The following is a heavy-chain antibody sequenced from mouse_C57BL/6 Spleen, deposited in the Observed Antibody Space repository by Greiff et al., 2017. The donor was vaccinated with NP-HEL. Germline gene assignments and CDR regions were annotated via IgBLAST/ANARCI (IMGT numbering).Heavy chain of an antibody. Sequence: VQLKESGPELVKPGASVKISCKASGYSFTGYYMNWVKQSPEKSLEWIGEINPSTGGTTYNQKFKAKATLTVDKSSSTAYMQLKSLTSEDSAVYYCALYPFYAMDYWGQGTSVTVSS. J-gene: IGHJ4*01. CDR1: GYSFTGYY. D-gene: IGHD2-1*01. CDR2: INPSTGGT. CDR3: ALYPFYAMDY. V-gene: IGHV1-42*01.